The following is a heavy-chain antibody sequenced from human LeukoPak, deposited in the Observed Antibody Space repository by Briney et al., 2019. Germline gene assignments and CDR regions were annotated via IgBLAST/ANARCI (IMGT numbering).Heavy chain of an antibody. D-gene: IGHD6-19*01. CDR3: ARSIDRIAVAGTFSWFDP. J-gene: IGHJ5*02. CDR2: IYTSGST. Sequence: SETLSLTCTVSGGSISSYYWSWIRQPAGKGLEWIGRIYTSGSTNYNPSLKSRVTMSVDTSKNQFSLKLGSVTAADTAVYYCARSIDRIAVAGTFSWFDPWGQGTLVTVSS. CDR1: GGSISSYY. V-gene: IGHV4-4*07.